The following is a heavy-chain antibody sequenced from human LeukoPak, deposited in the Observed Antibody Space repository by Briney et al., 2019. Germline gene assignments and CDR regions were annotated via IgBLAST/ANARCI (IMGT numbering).Heavy chain of an antibody. Sequence: GGSLRLSCAASGFTFSSYSMNWVRQAPGKGLEWVSYISSSSSTIYYADSVKGRFTISRDNAKNSLYLQMNSLRAEDTAVYYCARDGAWYQLPSFDYWGQGTLVTVSS. D-gene: IGHD2-2*01. V-gene: IGHV3-48*01. CDR3: ARDGAWYQLPSFDY. CDR2: ISSSSSTI. CDR1: GFTFSSYS. J-gene: IGHJ4*02.